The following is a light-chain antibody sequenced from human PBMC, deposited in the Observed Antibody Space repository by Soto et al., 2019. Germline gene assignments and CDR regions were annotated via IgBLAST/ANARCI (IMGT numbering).Light chain of an antibody. V-gene: IGKV1-5*01. CDR3: QQYNSYSQT. J-gene: IGKJ1*01. CDR1: QTISTY. CDR2: DAS. Sequence: DIQMTQSPSTLSASVGDRVTITCRATQTISTYLAWYQQKPGKAPKLLIYDASSLESGVPSRFSGSGSGTEFTLTISILQPDDFATYYCQQYNSYSQTFGQGTKVDIK.